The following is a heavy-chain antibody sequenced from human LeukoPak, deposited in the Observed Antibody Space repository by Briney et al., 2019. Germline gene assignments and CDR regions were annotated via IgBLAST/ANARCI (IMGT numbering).Heavy chain of an antibody. CDR2: ISSSDSTI. CDR1: GFTFSSYE. Sequence: GGSLRLSCAASGFTFSSYEMNWVRQAPGKGLEWVSYISSSDSTIYYADSVKGRFTISRDNAKNSLYLQMNSLRAEDTAVYYCAREPLEALAGTSDYWGQGTLVTVSS. V-gene: IGHV3-48*03. D-gene: IGHD6-19*01. J-gene: IGHJ4*02. CDR3: AREPLEALAGTSDY.